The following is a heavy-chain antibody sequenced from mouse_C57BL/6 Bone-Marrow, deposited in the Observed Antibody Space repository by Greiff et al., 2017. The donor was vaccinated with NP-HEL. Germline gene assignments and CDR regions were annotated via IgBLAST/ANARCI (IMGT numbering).Heavy chain of an antibody. CDR1: GYTFTSYG. J-gene: IGHJ4*01. D-gene: IGHD1-1*01. CDR3: ARYLYYGDAMDY. CDR2: IYPRSGNT. Sequence: VQLQQSGAELARPGASVKLSCKASGYTFTSYGISWVKQRTGQGLEWIGEIYPRSGNTYYNEKFKGKATLTADKSSSTAYMELRRLTSEDSAVYFCARYLYYGDAMDYWGQGTSVTVSS. V-gene: IGHV1-81*01.